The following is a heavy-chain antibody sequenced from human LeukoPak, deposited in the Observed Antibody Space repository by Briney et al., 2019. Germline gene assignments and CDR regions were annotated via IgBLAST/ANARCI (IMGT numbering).Heavy chain of an antibody. CDR1: GYTFTSYG. CDR2: ISPYNGNT. J-gene: IGHJ1*01. D-gene: IGHD2-8*01. V-gene: IGHV1-18*01. Sequence: ASVKVSCKASGYTFTSYGIIWVRRAPGQGLEWMGWISPYNGNTNYAQKLQGRVTMTTDTSTSTAYMELRSLRSDDTAVYYCASCHCTNGVCYGECEYFQHWGQGTLVTVSS. CDR3: ASCHCTNGVCYGECEYFQH.